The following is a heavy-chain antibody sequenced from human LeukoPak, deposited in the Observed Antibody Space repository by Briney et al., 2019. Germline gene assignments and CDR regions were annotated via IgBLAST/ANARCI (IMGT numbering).Heavy chain of an antibody. V-gene: IGHV3-7*01. Sequence: GGSLRLSCAASGFTFSSYWMSWVRQAPGKGLEWVANIKQDGSEKYYVDSVKGRFTISRDNAKNSLYLQMNSLRAEDTAVYYCARHPPYDFWSGYYYYFDYWGQGTLVTVSS. CDR3: ARHPPYDFWSGYYYYFDY. D-gene: IGHD3-3*01. CDR1: GFTFSSYW. CDR2: IKQDGSEK. J-gene: IGHJ4*02.